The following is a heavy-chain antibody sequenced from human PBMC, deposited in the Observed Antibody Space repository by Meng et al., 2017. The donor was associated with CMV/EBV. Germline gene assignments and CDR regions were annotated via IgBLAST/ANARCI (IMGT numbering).Heavy chain of an antibody. CDR3: NLDILTGYEAYGMDV. CDR2: MNPNSGNT. CDR1: GYNFTSYD. J-gene: IGHJ6*02. D-gene: IGHD3-9*01. Sequence: ASALVFCKASGYNFTSYDINWVRQATGQGLEWMGWMNPNSGNTGYAQKFQGRVTMTRNTSISTAYMELSSLRSEDTAVYYCNLDILTGYEAYGMDVWGQGTTVTVSS. V-gene: IGHV1-8*01.